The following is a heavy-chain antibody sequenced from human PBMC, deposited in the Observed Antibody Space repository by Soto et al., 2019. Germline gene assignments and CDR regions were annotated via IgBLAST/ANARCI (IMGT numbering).Heavy chain of an antibody. Sequence: PGGSMRLSCAASGFTFSSYVMHWVRQAPGKGLEWVAVISYDGSDKYYADSVKGRFTISRDNSKNTLYLQMNSLRAEDTAVYYCAKGNYDSSGYPRPFDYWGQGTLVTVSS. V-gene: IGHV3-30*18. D-gene: IGHD3-22*01. CDR2: ISYDGSDK. J-gene: IGHJ4*02. CDR3: AKGNYDSSGYPRPFDY. CDR1: GFTFSSYV.